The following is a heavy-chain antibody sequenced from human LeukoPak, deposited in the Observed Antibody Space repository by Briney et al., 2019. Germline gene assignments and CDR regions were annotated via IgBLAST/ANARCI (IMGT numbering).Heavy chain of an antibody. CDR1: GGTFSSYA. CDR3: ARDGQYSSSAGNNNWFDP. J-gene: IGHJ5*02. D-gene: IGHD6-6*01. Sequence: SVKVSCKASGGTFSSYAISWVRQAPGQGLEWMGGIIPIFGTANYAQKFQGRVTITTDESTSTAYMGLSSLRSEDTAVYYCARDGQYSSSAGNNNWFDPWGQGTLVTVSS. CDR2: IIPIFGTA. V-gene: IGHV1-69*05.